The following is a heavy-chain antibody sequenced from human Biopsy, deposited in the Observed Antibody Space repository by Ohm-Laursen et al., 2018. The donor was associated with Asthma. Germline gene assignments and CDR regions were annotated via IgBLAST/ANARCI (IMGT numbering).Heavy chain of an antibody. V-gene: IGHV2-5*01. D-gene: IGHD3-9*01. CDR1: GFSLINSGVG. CDR2: IYGNDDR. Sequence: PTQTLTLTSSFSGFSLINSGVGVGWIRQPPGKAPEWLALIYGNDDRDYSQSLKSRLTITKDTSRRQVVLKMTNMDPVDTGTYFCARAVQSDDFVAGYYNSYFDFWGQGSLVSVSS. J-gene: IGHJ4*01. CDR3: ARAVQSDDFVAGYYNSYFDF.